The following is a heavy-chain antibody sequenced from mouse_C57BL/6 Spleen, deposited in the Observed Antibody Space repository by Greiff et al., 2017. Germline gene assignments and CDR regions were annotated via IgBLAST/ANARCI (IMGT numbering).Heavy chain of an antibody. CDR3: ARGAGTHYYAMDY. Sequence: VQLQESGAELVKPGASVKISCKASGYAFSSYWMNWVKQRPGKGLEWIGQIYPGDGDTNYNGKFKGKATLTADKSSSTAYMQLSSLTSEDSAVYFCARGAGTHYYAMDYWGQGTSVTGSS. V-gene: IGHV1-80*01. CDR2: IYPGDGDT. D-gene: IGHD3-3*01. J-gene: IGHJ4*01. CDR1: GYAFSSYW.